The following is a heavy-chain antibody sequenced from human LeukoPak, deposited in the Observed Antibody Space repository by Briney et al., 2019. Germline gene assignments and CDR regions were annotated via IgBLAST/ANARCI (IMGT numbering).Heavy chain of an antibody. CDR2: INQSGRT. J-gene: IGHJ4*02. CDR1: GGSFSGYY. Sequence: PSETLSLTCAVYGGSFSGYYWSWIRQPPGKGLEWIGEINQSGRTNYNPALKSRVHISVATSKNQYYLKLSSVTAADTGVYYCARGRRFGEPHFDYWGQGPLVTVSS. D-gene: IGHD3-10*01. CDR3: ARGRRFGEPHFDY. V-gene: IGHV4-34*01.